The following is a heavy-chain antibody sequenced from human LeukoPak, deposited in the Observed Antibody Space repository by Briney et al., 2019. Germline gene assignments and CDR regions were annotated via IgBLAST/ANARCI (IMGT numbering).Heavy chain of an antibody. CDR2: INAGNGNT. V-gene: IGHV1-3*01. CDR1: GYTFTSYA. Sequence: ASVKVSCKASGYTFTSYAMHWVRQAPGQRLEWMGWINAGNGNTKYSQKFQGRVTITRDTSASTAYMELSSLRSEDTAVYYCARGLFRYYDSSGYLGYWGQGTLVTVSP. D-gene: IGHD3-22*01. J-gene: IGHJ4*02. CDR3: ARGLFRYYDSSGYLGY.